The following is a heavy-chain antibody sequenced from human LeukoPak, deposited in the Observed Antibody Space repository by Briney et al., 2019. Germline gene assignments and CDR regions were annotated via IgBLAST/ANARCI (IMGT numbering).Heavy chain of an antibody. D-gene: IGHD6-25*01. V-gene: IGHV4-39*07. Sequence: SETLSLTCTVSGSSISNYYWGWIRQAPGKGLEWIGSIYYSGNTYYNSSLKSRVTISVDTSKNQFSLKLSSVTAADTAVYYCARGTIVAAGPDYWGQGTLVTVSS. CDR2: IYYSGNT. CDR3: ARGTIVAAGPDY. CDR1: GSSISNYY. J-gene: IGHJ4*02.